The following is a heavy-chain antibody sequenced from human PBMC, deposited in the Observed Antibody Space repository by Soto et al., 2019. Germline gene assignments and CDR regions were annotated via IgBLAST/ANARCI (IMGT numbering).Heavy chain of an antibody. CDR2: ISGSGST. CDR1: GFTFSSYA. CDR3: AKDDSGSGSYYAYFDY. V-gene: IGHV3-23*01. J-gene: IGHJ4*02. Sequence: VGSLRLSCAASGFTFSSYAMNWVRQAPGKGLEWVSTISGSGSTYYADYVKGRFTISRDNSKNTLYLQMNSLRAEDTAVYYCAKDDSGSGSYYAYFDYWGQGTLVTVSS. D-gene: IGHD3-10*01.